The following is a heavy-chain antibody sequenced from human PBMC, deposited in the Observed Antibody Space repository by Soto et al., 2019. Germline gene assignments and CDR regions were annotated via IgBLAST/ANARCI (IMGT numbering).Heavy chain of an antibody. J-gene: IGHJ6*02. Sequence: SVKVSCKASGCTFSSYAISWVRQAPGQALEWMGGIIPIFGTANYAQKFHGRGTITADESTSTAYMELSSLRSEDKAVDYCARGGYYYDTRGVYYSYYGMDVWGQGTTVTVSS. CDR2: IIPIFGTA. CDR3: ARGGYYYDTRGVYYSYYGMDV. CDR1: GCTFSSYA. D-gene: IGHD3-22*01. V-gene: IGHV1-69*13.